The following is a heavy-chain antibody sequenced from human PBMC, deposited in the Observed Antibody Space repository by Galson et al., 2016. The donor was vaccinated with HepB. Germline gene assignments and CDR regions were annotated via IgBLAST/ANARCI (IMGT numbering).Heavy chain of an antibody. CDR1: GYTFSSLG. D-gene: IGHD3-22*01. J-gene: IGHJ4*02. Sequence: SVKVSCKASGYTFSSLGISWMRQAPGQGLEWMGWINAHDGHTVYAQKFQGRFTMTTDTSTNTAYMDLKNLISDDTAMYYCARWHYYDSSDIWGQGTLVTVSS. CDR2: INAHDGHT. V-gene: IGHV1-18*01. CDR3: ARWHYYDSSDI.